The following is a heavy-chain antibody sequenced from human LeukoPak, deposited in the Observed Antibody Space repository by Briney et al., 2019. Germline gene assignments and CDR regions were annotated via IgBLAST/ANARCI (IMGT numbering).Heavy chain of an antibody. CDR3: ARSTDTYSSGWYVDYCYYMDV. Sequence: SETLSLTCTVSGGSISSYYWSWIRQPAGKGLEWIGRIYTSGSTNYNPSLKSRVTMSVDTSKNQFSLKLSSVTAADTAVYYCARSTDTYSSGWYVDYCYYMDVWGKGTTVTISS. CDR2: IYTSGST. D-gene: IGHD6-19*01. J-gene: IGHJ6*03. V-gene: IGHV4-4*07. CDR1: GGSISSYY.